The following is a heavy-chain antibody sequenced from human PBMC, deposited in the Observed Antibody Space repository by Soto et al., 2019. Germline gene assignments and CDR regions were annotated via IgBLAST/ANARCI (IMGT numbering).Heavy chain of an antibody. V-gene: IGHV3-15*07. CDR2: IKSKISGGTA. J-gene: IGHJ4*02. CDR1: GFTFSDGW. D-gene: IGHD1-1*01. Sequence: EVQLVESGGGLVKPGGSLRLSCAASGFTFSDGWMNWVRQAPGKGLEWVGRIKSKISGGTADYVAPVIGRFTISRDDSKNTVYLQMNSLKIEDTAVYYCATTGHLHSDPFDYWGQGALVTVSS. CDR3: ATTGHLHSDPFDY.